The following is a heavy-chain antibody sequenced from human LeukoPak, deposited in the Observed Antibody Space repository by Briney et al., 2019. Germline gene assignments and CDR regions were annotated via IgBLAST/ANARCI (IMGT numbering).Heavy chain of an antibody. CDR3: ASAKFIQLWFTNFDY. CDR1: GFTFNNYA. D-gene: IGHD5-18*01. V-gene: IGHV3-30-3*01. CDR2: ISYDGSNK. J-gene: IGHJ4*02. Sequence: GGSLRLSCAASGFTFNNYAMHWVRQAPGKGLEWVAVISYDGSNKYYADSVKGRFTISRDNSKNTLYLQMNSLRAEDTAVYYCASAKFIQLWFTNFDYWGQGTLVTVSS.